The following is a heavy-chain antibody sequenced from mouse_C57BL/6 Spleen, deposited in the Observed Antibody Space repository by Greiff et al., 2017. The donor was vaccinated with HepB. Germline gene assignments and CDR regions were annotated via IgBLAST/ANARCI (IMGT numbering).Heavy chain of an antibody. CDR2: IDPSDSYT. CDR3: ARGYYSNYGYAMDY. V-gene: IGHV1-59*01. Sequence: VQLQQPGAELVRPGTSVKLSCKASGYTFTSYWMHWVKQRPGQGLEWIGVIDPSDSYTNYNQKFKGKATLTLDTSSSTAYMQLSSLTSEDSAVYYCARGYYSNYGYAMDYWGQGTSVTVSS. CDR1: GYTFTSYW. D-gene: IGHD2-5*01. J-gene: IGHJ4*01.